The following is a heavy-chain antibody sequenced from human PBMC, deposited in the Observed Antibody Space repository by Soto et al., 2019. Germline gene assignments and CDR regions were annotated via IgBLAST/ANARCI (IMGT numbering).Heavy chain of an antibody. Sequence: GESLKISCKGSGYSFTSYWIGWVRQMPVKGLEWMGIIYPGDSDTRYSPSFQGQVTISADKSISTAYLQWSSLKASDTAMYYFARQPESAAGPYYYYRMDVCGQGTPVTVSS. CDR3: ARQPESAAGPYYYYRMDV. V-gene: IGHV5-51*01. J-gene: IGHJ6*02. CDR2: IYPGDSDT. CDR1: GYSFTSYW. D-gene: IGHD6-13*01.